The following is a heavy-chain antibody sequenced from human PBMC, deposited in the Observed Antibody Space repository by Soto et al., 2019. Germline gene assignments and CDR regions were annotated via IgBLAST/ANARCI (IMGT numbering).Heavy chain of an antibody. CDR2: VSARGGDT. CDR3: AKSSRRAHYYGMDV. CDR1: GFTFNSHG. Sequence: VSLRLSCAASGFTFNSHGMNWVRQAPGKGLEWVAGVSARGGDTSSADSVKGRFTISRDNSKDTLYLQMNSLRVEDTALYYCAKSSRRAHYYGMDVWGQGTTVTVSS. V-gene: IGHV3-23*01. J-gene: IGHJ6*02. D-gene: IGHD6-6*01.